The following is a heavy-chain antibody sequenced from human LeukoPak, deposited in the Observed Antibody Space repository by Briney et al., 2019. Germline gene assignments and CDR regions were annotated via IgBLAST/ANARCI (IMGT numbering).Heavy chain of an antibody. CDR1: GFTFSSSA. CDR2: IQKDGSQK. CDR3: ATVAGYFDY. V-gene: IGHV3-7*01. D-gene: IGHD2-21*01. J-gene: IGHJ4*02. Sequence: GGSLRLSCAASGFTFSSSAMHWVRQAPGKGLEWVASIQKDGSQKYYLESVKGRFTISRDNTKNSLYLHMSSLRADDTAVYFCATVAGYFDYWGQGTLVTVSS.